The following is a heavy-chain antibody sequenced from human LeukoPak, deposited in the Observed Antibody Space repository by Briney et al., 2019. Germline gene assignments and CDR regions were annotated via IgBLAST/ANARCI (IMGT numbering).Heavy chain of an antibody. V-gene: IGHV1-69*04. CDR1: GGTFSSYA. CDR3: EVIVATMRGGY. Sequence: SVKVSCKASGGTFSSYAISWVRQAPGQGLEWMGRIIPILGIANYAQKFQSRVTITADKSTSTAYMELSSLRSEDTAVYYCEVIVATMRGGYWGQGTLVTVSS. CDR2: IIPILGIA. J-gene: IGHJ4*02. D-gene: IGHD5-12*01.